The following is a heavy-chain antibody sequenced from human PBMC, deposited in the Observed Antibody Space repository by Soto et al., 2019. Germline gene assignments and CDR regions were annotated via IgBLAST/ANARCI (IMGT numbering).Heavy chain of an antibody. D-gene: IGHD1-26*01. V-gene: IGHV4-34*01. Sequence: ETLSLTCAVYGGSFSGYYWSWIRQPPGKGLEWIGEINHSGSTNYNPSLKSRVTISVDTSKNQFSLKLSSVTAADTAVYYCASPRIVGATRDYYYYGMDVWGQGTTVTVSS. CDR2: INHSGST. J-gene: IGHJ6*02. CDR3: ASPRIVGATRDYYYYGMDV. CDR1: GGSFSGYY.